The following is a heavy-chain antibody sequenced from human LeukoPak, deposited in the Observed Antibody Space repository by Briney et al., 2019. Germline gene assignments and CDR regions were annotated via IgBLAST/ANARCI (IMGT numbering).Heavy chain of an antibody. CDR1: GFTFTTYW. J-gene: IGHJ4*02. D-gene: IGHD3-10*01. CDR2: IKQDGTEK. V-gene: IGHV3-7*01. Sequence: PGESLRLSCAASGFTFTTYWMSWVRQAPGKGLEWVANIKQDGTEKYYVDSVKGRFTISRDNAKNSLYLQMNSQRVEDTAVYYCAKVAKYYYGSETYYFFEHWGQGTPVTASS. CDR3: AKVAKYYYGSETYYFFEH.